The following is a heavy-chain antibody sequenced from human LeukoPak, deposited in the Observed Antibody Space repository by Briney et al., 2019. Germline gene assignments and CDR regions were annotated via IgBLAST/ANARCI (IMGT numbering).Heavy chain of an antibody. V-gene: IGHV3-74*03. J-gene: IGHJ4*02. CDR1: GFTFSSYW. Sequence: GGSLRLSCAAYGFTFSSYWPHWVRHAPGKGLVWVSRINSDGRSITYADSVKGRFTISRDNAKNTLYLQMNSLRVEDTAVYYCAREGRVSGYDFDCWGQGTLVTVSS. CDR2: INSDGRSI. CDR3: AREGRVSGYDFDC. D-gene: IGHD5-12*01.